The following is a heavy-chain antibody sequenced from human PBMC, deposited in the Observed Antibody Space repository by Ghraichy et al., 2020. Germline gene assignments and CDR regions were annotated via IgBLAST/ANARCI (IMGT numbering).Heavy chain of an antibody. CDR3: ARVRLDYAFDY. J-gene: IGHJ4*02. V-gene: IGHV4-59*01. CDR2: IYYSGIT. CDR1: GGSISSYY. D-gene: IGHD4-17*01. Sequence: SETLSLTCSFSGGSISSYYWSWIRQPPGKGLECIGYIYYSGITNYNPSLKSRVTISVDTSKNQFSLKLTSVTAADMAVYYCARVRLDYAFDYWGQEARVTVSS.